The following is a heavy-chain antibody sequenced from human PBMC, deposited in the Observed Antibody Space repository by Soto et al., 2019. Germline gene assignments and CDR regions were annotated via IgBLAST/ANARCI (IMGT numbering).Heavy chain of an antibody. D-gene: IGHD3-3*01. V-gene: IGHV1-2*02. J-gene: IGHJ4*02. CDR3: ATTTYDAFWSRYL. CDR2: MNPNTGGA. CDR1: GYTFADFY. Sequence: GSVKVSCKTSGYTFADFYIHWVRQAPGQGFEWMGWMNPNTGGAVYAQKFLGRVAMTRDTSISTAYMELTRLSSNDTAVYFCATTTYDAFWSRYLGGQGTLVTV.